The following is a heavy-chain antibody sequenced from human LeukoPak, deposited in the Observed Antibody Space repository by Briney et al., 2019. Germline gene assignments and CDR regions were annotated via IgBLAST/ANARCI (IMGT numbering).Heavy chain of an antibody. V-gene: IGHV3-53*01. CDR2: IYSGGST. J-gene: IGHJ4*02. CDR1: GFTVSSYY. Sequence: PGGSLRLSCAASGFTVSSYYMSWVRQVPGKGLEWVSVIYSGGSTYYADAVKGRFTISRDNSKNTLYLQMNSLRAEDTAVYYCARGGIMGGTGFDFDYWGQGTLVTVSS. D-gene: IGHD1-26*01. CDR3: ARGGIMGGTGFDFDY.